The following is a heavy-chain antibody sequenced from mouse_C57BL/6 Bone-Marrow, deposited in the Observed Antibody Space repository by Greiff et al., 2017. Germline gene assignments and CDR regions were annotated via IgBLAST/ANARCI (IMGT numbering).Heavy chain of an antibody. CDR1: GYTFTEYT. V-gene: IGHV1-62-2*01. CDR2: FYPGSGSI. CDR3: ARHGYYYGSSYPYYFDY. Sequence: VMLVESGAELVKPGASVKLSCKASGYTFTEYTIHWVKQRSGQGLEWIGWFYPGSGSIKYNEKFKDKATLTADKSSSTVYMELSRLTSEDSAVYFCARHGYYYGSSYPYYFDYWGQGTTLTVSS. J-gene: IGHJ2*01. D-gene: IGHD1-1*01.